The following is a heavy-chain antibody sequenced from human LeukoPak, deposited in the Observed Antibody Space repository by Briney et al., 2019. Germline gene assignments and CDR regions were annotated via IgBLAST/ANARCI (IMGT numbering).Heavy chain of an antibody. CDR3: ARALIVVVPAATKTPDAFDI. Sequence: ASVTVSCTASGYTFTSYGISWVRQAPGQGLEWMGWISAYNGNTNYAQKLQGRVTMTTDTSTSTAYMELRSLRSDDTAVYYCARALIVVVPAATKTPDAFDIWGQGTMVTVSS. J-gene: IGHJ3*02. CDR2: ISAYNGNT. V-gene: IGHV1-18*01. D-gene: IGHD2-2*01. CDR1: GYTFTSYG.